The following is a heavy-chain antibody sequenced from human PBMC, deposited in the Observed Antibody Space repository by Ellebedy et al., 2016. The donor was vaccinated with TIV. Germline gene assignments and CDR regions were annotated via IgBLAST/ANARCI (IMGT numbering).Heavy chain of an antibody. Sequence: SETLSLTXAVSGDSISSTNWWSWVRQPPGQGLEWIGEIFHSGSTNYNPALKGRLTISIDKSKNQFSLSLTSMTAADTAVYYCARDGFGSYSRPYFDYWGQGALVTVSS. CDR2: IFHSGST. V-gene: IGHV4-4*02. D-gene: IGHD1-26*01. J-gene: IGHJ4*02. CDR1: GDSISSTNW. CDR3: ARDGFGSYSRPYFDY.